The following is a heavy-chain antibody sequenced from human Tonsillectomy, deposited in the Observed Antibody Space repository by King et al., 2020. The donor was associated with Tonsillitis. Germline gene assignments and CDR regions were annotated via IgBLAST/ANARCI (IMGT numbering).Heavy chain of an antibody. J-gene: IGHJ4*02. D-gene: IGHD6-13*01. CDR3: AKGAKDEHLVDWDY. CDR2: IRGSGITT. Sequence: VQLVESGGGLVQPGGSLRLSCAASGFTFTNYAMNWVRQAPGKGLEWVSTIRGSGITTYYADSVKGRFTISRDNSKNTLYLQMNSMRAEDTAVYYCAKGAKDEHLVDWDYWGQGTLVTVSS. V-gene: IGHV3-23*04. CDR1: GFTFTNYA.